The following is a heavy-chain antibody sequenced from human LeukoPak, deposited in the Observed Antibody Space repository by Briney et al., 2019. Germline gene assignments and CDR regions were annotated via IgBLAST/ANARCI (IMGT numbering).Heavy chain of an antibody. V-gene: IGHV1-69*05. CDR1: GGSFDRHV. Sequence: GASVKVSCKASGGSFDRHVLSWLRQAPGQGLGWMGGINPIAGTTSHAQKFQDRISITTDGSTTAYMALSSLTSEDTAVYYCTRGVYSYDGSGEYAGGYYYMDVWGKGTTVTVSS. CDR2: INPIAGTT. CDR3: TRGVYSYDGSGEYAGGYYYMDV. D-gene: IGHD3-22*01. J-gene: IGHJ6*03.